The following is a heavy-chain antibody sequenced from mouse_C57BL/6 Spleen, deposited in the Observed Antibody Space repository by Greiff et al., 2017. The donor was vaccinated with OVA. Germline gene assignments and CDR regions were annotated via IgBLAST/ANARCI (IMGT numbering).Heavy chain of an antibody. D-gene: IGHD2-2*01. V-gene: IGHV1-61*01. CDR3: AREGYGYDGFAY. Sequence: QVQLQQPGAELVRPGSSVKLSCKASGYTFTSYWMDWVKQRPGQGLEWIGNIYPSDSETHYNQKFKDKATLTVDKSSSTAYMQLSSLTSEDAAVYYCAREGYGYDGFAYWGQGTLVTVSA. CDR2: IYPSDSET. J-gene: IGHJ3*01. CDR1: GYTFTSYW.